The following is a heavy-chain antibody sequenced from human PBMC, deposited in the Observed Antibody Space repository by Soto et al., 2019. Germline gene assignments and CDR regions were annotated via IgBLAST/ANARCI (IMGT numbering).Heavy chain of an antibody. CDR3: ARGEDAFFYYGLDV. J-gene: IGHJ6*02. Sequence: XTLSFTCTVSGGSLTSSYWSWIRLPPGRGLEWIAYIYDTGISGYTPSTSYNPSLKSRVTMSVDTSKSQFSLKLTSLTAADTAVYYCARGEDAFFYYGLDVWGQGITGTVS. CDR1: GGSLTSSY. V-gene: IGHV4-59*01. CDR2: IYDTGISGYTPST.